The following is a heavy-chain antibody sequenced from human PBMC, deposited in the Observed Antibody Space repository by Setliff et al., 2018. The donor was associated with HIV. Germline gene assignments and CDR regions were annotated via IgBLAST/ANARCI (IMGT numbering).Heavy chain of an antibody. V-gene: IGHV3-21*01. D-gene: IGHD3-10*01. CDR1: GFTFSSYS. J-gene: IGHJ1*01. CDR3: ARGPPGEPRLFQH. Sequence: PGGSLRLSCAASGFTFSSYSMNWVRQAPGKGLEWVSCISSSGSYTYYADSVKGRFTISRDNAKNSLYLQMNSLRAEDTAVYYCARGPPGEPRLFQHWGQGTLVTVSS. CDR2: ISSSGSYT.